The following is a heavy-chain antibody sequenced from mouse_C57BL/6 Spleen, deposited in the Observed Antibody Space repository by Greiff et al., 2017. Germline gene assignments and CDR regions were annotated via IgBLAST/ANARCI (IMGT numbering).Heavy chain of an antibody. CDR3: ARGGSAWFAY. Sequence: QVQLQQPGAELVRPGSSVKLSCKASGYTFTSYWMDWVKQRPGQGLEWIGNIYPSDSETHYNQKFKGKSTLTVDKSSSTAYMQLSSLTSEDSAVYYCARGGSAWFAYWGQGTLVTVSA. V-gene: IGHV1-61*01. CDR1: GYTFTSYW. J-gene: IGHJ3*01. D-gene: IGHD3-1*01. CDR2: IYPSDSET.